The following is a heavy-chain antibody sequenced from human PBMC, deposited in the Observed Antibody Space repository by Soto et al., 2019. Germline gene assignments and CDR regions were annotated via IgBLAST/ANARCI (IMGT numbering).Heavy chain of an antibody. V-gene: IGHV4-59*01. CDR3: ARGGTSDIVVVPAGGQTEYYLDY. Sequence: SETLSLTCTVSGGSISSYYWSWIRQPPGKGLEWIGYIYYSGSTNYNPSLKSRVTISVDTSKNQFSLKLSSVTAADTAVYYRARGGTSDIVVVPAGGQTEYYLDYWGQGTLVTVSS. D-gene: IGHD2-2*01. J-gene: IGHJ4*02. CDR2: IYYSGST. CDR1: GGSISSYY.